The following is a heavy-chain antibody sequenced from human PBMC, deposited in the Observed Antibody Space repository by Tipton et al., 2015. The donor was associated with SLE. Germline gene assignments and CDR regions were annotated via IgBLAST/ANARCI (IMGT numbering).Heavy chain of an antibody. CDR3: ARGERKVRLTDY. J-gene: IGHJ4*02. V-gene: IGHV4-39*07. CDR2: IYHGGTT. D-gene: IGHD1-14*01. Sequence: TLSLTCTVSDGSISNSAYYWAWIRQPPGMGLEWIGSIYHGGTTYYNPSLKSRVTISRDTSQNQFSLKVNSVTAADTAVYYCARGERKVRLTDYWGQGTLVTVSS. CDR1: DGSISNSAYY.